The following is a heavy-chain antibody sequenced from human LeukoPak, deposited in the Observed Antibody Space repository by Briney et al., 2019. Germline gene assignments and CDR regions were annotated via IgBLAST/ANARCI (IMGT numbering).Heavy chain of an antibody. J-gene: IGHJ4*02. CDR3: ARVHHSSSWGTDDC. Sequence: GGSLRLSCAASGFTFSRNGMNWVRQAPGKGLEWVANIKEDGSEKYYVDSVRGRFTISRDNAKYSLYLHMNSLRAEDTAVYYCARVHHSSSWGTDDCWGQGTLVTVSS. D-gene: IGHD6-13*01. CDR2: IKEDGSEK. V-gene: IGHV3-7*01. CDR1: GFTFSRNG.